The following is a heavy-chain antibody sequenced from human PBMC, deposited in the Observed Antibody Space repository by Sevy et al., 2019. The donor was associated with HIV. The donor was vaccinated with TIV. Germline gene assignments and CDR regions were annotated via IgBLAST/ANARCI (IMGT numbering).Heavy chain of an antibody. J-gene: IGHJ3*01. Sequence: GESLKISCQGSGYRIFNNWVAWVRQMPGKGLEWMGMIYPGNSDTRYSPPFQGQVTISADNSIGTAYLQYISLRASDTAIFFFPTGAHLPFDAFHVWCQGTKVTVSS. CDR2: IYPGNSDT. CDR1: GYRIFNNW. CDR3: PTGAHLPFDAFHV. D-gene: IGHD1-1*01. V-gene: IGHV5-51*01.